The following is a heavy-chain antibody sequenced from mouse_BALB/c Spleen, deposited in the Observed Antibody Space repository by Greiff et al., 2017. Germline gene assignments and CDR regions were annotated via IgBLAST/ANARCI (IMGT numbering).Heavy chain of an antibody. Sequence: DLVKPGASVKLSCKASGYTFTSYWLNWIKQRPGQGLEWIGRIAPGSGSTYYNEMFKGKATLTVDTSSSTAYIQLSSLSSEDSAVYFCARGYYRYPYAMDYWGQGTSVTVSA. J-gene: IGHJ4*01. CDR3: ARGYYRYPYAMDY. V-gene: IGHV1S41*01. D-gene: IGHD2-14*01. CDR2: IAPGSGST. CDR1: GYTFTSYW.